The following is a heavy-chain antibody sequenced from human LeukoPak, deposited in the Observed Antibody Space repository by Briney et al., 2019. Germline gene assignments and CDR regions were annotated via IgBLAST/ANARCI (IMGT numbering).Heavy chain of an antibody. D-gene: IGHD3-22*01. CDR2: IIPIFGTA. CDR1: GYTFTSYY. Sequence: SVKVSCKASGYTFTSYYMHWVRQAPGQGLEWMGGIIPIFGTANYAQKFQGRVTITADKSTSTAYMELSSLRSEDTAVYYCARDGNPYYYDSSGYSDAFDIWGQGTMVTVSS. J-gene: IGHJ3*02. V-gene: IGHV1-69*06. CDR3: ARDGNPYYYDSSGYSDAFDI.